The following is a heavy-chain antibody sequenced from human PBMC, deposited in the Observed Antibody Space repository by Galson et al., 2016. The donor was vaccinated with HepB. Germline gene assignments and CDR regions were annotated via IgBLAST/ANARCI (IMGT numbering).Heavy chain of an antibody. J-gene: IGHJ3*01. CDR1: GFTFSNYG. D-gene: IGHD3-16*01. CDR2: ISSDGSQK. CDR3: AKDLRGSYGAFDV. Sequence: LRLSCAASGFTFSNYGIHWVRQAPGKGLEWVATISSDGSQKFYADSLKGRFTVSRDNSKNTLYLQMNSLQIDDTAVYYCAKDLRGSYGAFDVWGQGTVVTISS. V-gene: IGHV3-30*18.